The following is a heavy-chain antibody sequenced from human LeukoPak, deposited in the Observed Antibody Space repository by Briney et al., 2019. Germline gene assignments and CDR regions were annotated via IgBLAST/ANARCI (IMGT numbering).Heavy chain of an antibody. CDR1: GYSFTGYY. CDR3: ARDSPSRRDAFYS. Sequence: GASVKVSCKASGYSFTGYYMHWVRQAPGQGLEWMGWINPNSGGTNYAQKFQGRVTMTRDTSISTAYMELSRLRSDDTAVYYCARDSPSRRDAFYSWGQVTMVTVSS. CDR2: INPNSGGT. D-gene: IGHD6-13*01. V-gene: IGHV1-2*02. J-gene: IGHJ3*02.